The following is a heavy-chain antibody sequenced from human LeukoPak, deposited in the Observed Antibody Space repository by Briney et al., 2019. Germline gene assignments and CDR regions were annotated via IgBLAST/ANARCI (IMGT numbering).Heavy chain of an antibody. J-gene: IGHJ6*02. CDR3: ARARTYYYDSSGYVYYYYGMDV. V-gene: IGHV3-53*01. CDR2: IYSGGST. CDR1: GFTVSSNY. Sequence: GGSLRLSCAASGFTVSSNYMCWVRQAPGKGLEWVSVIYSGGSTYYADSVKGRFTISRDNSKNTLYLQMNSLRAEDTAVYYCARARTYYYDSSGYVYYYYGMDVWGQGTTVTVSS. D-gene: IGHD3-22*01.